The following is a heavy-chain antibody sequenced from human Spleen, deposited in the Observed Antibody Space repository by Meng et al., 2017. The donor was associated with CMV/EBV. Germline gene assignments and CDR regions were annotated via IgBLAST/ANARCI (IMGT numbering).Heavy chain of an antibody. CDR3: ARGVLVMVYATLDY. CDR2: INHSGST. J-gene: IGHJ4*02. V-gene: IGHV4-34*01. CDR1: GGSFSGYY. Sequence: CAVYGGSFSGYYWSWIRQPPGKGLEWIGEINHSGSTNYNPSLKSRVTISVDTSKNQFSLKLSSVTAADTAVYYCARGVLVMVYATLDYWGQGALVTVSS. D-gene: IGHD2-8*01.